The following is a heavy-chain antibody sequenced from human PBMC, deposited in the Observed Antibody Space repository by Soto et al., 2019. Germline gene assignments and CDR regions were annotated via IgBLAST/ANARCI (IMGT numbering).Heavy chain of an antibody. V-gene: IGHV4-61*08. CDR1: GVSVSSGGYY. D-gene: IGHD1-20*01. Sequence: SDTLSLTCTVSGVSVSSGGYYWSWIRQPPGKGLEWIAYIYSTVSTNYNPSLKSRVTISVDTSKNQFSLKLSSVTAADTAVYFCARARITFDYWGQGTLVTVSS. J-gene: IGHJ4*02. CDR2: IYSTVST. CDR3: ARARITFDY.